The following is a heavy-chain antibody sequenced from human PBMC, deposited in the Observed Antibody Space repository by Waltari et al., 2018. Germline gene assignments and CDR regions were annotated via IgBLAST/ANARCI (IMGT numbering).Heavy chain of an antibody. D-gene: IGHD3-22*01. CDR1: GGSFSGYY. J-gene: IGHJ4*02. Sequence: QVQLQQWGAGLLKPSETLSLTCAVYGGSFSGYYWSWIRQPPGKGLEWIGEINHSGSTNYNPSLKSRVTISVDTSKNQFSLKLSSVTAADTAVYYCATALHGSGYFSGWGQGTLVTVSS. CDR3: ATALHGSGYFSG. CDR2: INHSGST. V-gene: IGHV4-34*01.